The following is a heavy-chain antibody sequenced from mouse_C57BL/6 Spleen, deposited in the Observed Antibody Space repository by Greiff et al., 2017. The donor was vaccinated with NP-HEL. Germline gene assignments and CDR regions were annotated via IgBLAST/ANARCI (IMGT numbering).Heavy chain of an antibody. CDR2: IWGDGST. CDR3: AKEGLGTVVATRYFDV. Sequence: VKLMESGPGLVAPSQSLSITCTVSGFSLTSYGVSWVRQPPGKGLEWLGVIWGDGSTNYHSALISRLSISKDNSKSQVFLKLNSLQTDDTATYYCAKEGLGTVVATRYFDVWGTGTTVTVSS. CDR1: GFSLTSYG. J-gene: IGHJ1*03. V-gene: IGHV2-3*01. D-gene: IGHD1-1*01.